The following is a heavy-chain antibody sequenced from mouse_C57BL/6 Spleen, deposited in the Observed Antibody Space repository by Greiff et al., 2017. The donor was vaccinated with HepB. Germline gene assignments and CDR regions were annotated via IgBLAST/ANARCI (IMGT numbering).Heavy chain of an antibody. Sequence: EVMLVESGGGLVKPGGSLKLSCAASGFTFSDYGMHWVRQAPEKGLEWVAYISSGSSTIYYADTVKGRFTISRDNAKNTRFLQMTSLRSEDTAMYYCARPYSNYWYFDVWGTGTTVTVSS. D-gene: IGHD2-5*01. CDR2: ISSGSSTI. CDR1: GFTFSDYG. V-gene: IGHV5-17*01. J-gene: IGHJ1*03. CDR3: ARPYSNYWYFDV.